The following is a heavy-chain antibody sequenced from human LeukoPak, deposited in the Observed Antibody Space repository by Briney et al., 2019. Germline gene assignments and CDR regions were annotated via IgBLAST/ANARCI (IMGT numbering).Heavy chain of an antibody. D-gene: IGHD5-18*01. CDR2: INHSGST. J-gene: IGHJ4*02. CDR3: ARGRQLWLRLFDY. CDR1: GGSFSGYY. V-gene: IGHV4-34*01. Sequence: PSETLSLTCAVYGGSFSGYYWSWIRQPPGKGLEWIGEINHSGSTNYNPSLKSRVTISVDTSKNQFSLKLSSVTAADTAVYYCARGRQLWLRLFDYWGQGTLVTVSS.